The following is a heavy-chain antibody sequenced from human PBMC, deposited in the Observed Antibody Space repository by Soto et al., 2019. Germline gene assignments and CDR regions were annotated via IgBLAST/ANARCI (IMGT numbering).Heavy chain of an antibody. CDR2: IYWDDDK. V-gene: IGHV2-5*02. D-gene: IGHD3-10*01. Sequence: QITLKESGPTLVKPTQTLTLTCTFSGFSLRTSGVGVGWIRQPPGKALEWLALIYWDDDKQYIPSLKSRLTNSKDTTQDHVDITMTDTDPVDTATYYCTHLYYHGTYYFDYWGQGTLVNVSS. CDR3: THLYYHGTYYFDY. J-gene: IGHJ4*02. CDR1: GFSLRTSGVG.